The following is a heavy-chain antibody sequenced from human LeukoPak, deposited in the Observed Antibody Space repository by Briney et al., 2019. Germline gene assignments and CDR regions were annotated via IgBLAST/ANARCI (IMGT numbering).Heavy chain of an antibody. V-gene: IGHV3-64*01. CDR2: ISSNGGST. Sequence: GGSLRLSCAASGFTFSSYAMHWVRQAPGKGLEYVSAISSNGGSTYYANSVKGRFTISRDNSKNMLYLQMGSLRAEDMAVYYCARVSGYGDHWGYYYYYMDVWGKGTTVTVSS. CDR3: ARVSGYGDHWGYYYYYMDV. D-gene: IGHD5-12*01. CDR1: GFTFSSYA. J-gene: IGHJ6*03.